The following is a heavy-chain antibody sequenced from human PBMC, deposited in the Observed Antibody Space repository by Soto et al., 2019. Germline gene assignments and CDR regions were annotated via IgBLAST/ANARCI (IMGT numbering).Heavy chain of an antibody. CDR2: ISRDGGTK. CDR3: TGEVASGY. Sequence: QVQLVESGGGVVQPGRSLRLSCAVSGFTVSTYGMHWVRQAPGKGLEWGAFISRDGGTKYYADSVKGRFTISRDNSRNTLFLEMNSLRSDDMAVYYCTGEVASGYWGQGTLVTVSS. J-gene: IGHJ4*02. CDR1: GFTVSTYG. D-gene: IGHD2-8*02. V-gene: IGHV3-30*03.